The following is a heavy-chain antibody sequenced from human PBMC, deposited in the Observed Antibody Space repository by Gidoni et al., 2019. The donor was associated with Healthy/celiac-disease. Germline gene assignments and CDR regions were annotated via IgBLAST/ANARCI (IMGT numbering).Heavy chain of an antibody. CDR1: GGSFSGSY. D-gene: IGHD1-1*01. CDR3: ARGRRVERRGAGVRAFDI. J-gene: IGHJ3*02. Sequence: QVQLQQWGAGLLKPSETLCLTCAVYGGSFSGSYWGWIRQPPGKGLEWIGEINHSRSTNYNPSLKSRVTISVDTSKNQFSLKLSSVTAADTAVYYCARGRRVERRGAGVRAFDIWGQGTMVTVSS. V-gene: IGHV4-34*01. CDR2: INHSRST.